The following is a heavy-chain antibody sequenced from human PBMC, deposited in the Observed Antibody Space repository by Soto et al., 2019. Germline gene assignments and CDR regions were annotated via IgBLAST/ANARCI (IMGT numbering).Heavy chain of an antibody. J-gene: IGHJ4*02. Sequence: PSETLSRTCAVSGGSFTSNNWWTWVRQPPGQGLEWIGEIYRTGSTNYNPSLKSRVTISLDKSENQFSLKVTSLTAADTAVYYCASRDPGTSVDYWGQGTLVTVSS. D-gene: IGHD1-7*01. V-gene: IGHV4-4*02. CDR2: IYRTGST. CDR1: GGSFTSNNW. CDR3: ASRDPGTSVDY.